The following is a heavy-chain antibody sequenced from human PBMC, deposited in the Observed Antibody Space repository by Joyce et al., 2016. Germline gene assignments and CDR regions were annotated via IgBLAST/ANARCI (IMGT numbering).Heavy chain of an antibody. Sequence: QVQLQESGPGLVKPSQTLSLTCTVSGGSISSGGYYLSWIRQFPGKGLEWIGYIYYSGSTYYNPSLKSRLTISMDTSQNQFSLKMTSVTAADTAMYFCASGRGGVIVPFDSWGQGTLVTVSS. D-gene: IGHD3-16*02. CDR2: IYYSGST. V-gene: IGHV4-31*03. CDR3: ASGRGGVIVPFDS. CDR1: GGSISSGGYY. J-gene: IGHJ4*02.